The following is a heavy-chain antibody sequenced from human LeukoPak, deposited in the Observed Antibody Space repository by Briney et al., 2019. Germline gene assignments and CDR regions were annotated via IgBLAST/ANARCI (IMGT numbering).Heavy chain of an antibody. CDR3: AKDLGSIQYHDY. CDR1: GFTFSSYG. CDR2: ILNDGDNK. J-gene: IGHJ4*02. Sequence: QPGRSLRLSCAASGFTFSSYGMRWVRQAPGKGLEWVAVILNDGDNKYYADSVKGRFTISRDNSKNTLYLQMNSLRAEDTAVYYCAKDLGSIQYHDYWGQGTLVTVSS. V-gene: IGHV3-30*18. D-gene: IGHD4-11*01.